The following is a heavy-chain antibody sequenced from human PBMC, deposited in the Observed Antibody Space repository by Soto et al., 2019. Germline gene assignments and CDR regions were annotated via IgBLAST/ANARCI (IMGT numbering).Heavy chain of an antibody. D-gene: IGHD2-2*01. CDR2: ISYDETDK. Sequence: PGGSLRLSCAASGFTFTSHAMHWVRQTPGKGLEWVAAISYDETDKKYASSVQCRFTVSRDNVNNTLSLQIDRLRPEAPALYHCAKDSRYPLPANYFYYGLDVWGQGTTVTVSS. J-gene: IGHJ6*02. CDR1: GFTFTSHA. CDR3: AKDSRYPLPANYFYYGLDV. V-gene: IGHV3-30*18.